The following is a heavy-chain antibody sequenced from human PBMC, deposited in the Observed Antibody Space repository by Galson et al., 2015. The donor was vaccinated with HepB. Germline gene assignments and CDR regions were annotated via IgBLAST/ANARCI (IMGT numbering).Heavy chain of an antibody. J-gene: IGHJ4*02. Sequence: ETLSLTCTVSGGPISSTSYYWGWIRQPPGEGLEWIGSIYYSGNTYNNPSLKSRVTISVDTSKNQFSLNLTSVTAADTAVYYCARLDGKNGAYADYWGQGTLVTVSS. CDR2: IYYSGNT. CDR1: GGPISSTSYY. CDR3: ARLDGKNGAYADY. D-gene: IGHD4-17*01. V-gene: IGHV4-39*01.